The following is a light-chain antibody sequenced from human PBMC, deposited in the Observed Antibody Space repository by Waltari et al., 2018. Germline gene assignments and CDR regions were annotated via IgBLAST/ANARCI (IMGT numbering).Light chain of an antibody. V-gene: IGKV2-30*02. CDR3: MQGTNFPFT. Sequence: DIVMTQSPLSLPITPGQPASMTCRSSQSLLHSNGNTYLSWFLQKPGQPPRRLIYTVSNRDSGVPDRFSGSGAVTDFTLKISRVEAEDVGVYYCMQGTNFPFTFGPGTKLDIK. CDR2: TVS. CDR1: QSLLHSNGNTY. J-gene: IGKJ3*01.